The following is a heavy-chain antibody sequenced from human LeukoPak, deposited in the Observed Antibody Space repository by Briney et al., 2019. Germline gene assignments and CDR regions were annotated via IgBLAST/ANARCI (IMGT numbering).Heavy chain of an antibody. CDR1: GGFISSSSYY. Sequence: SQTLSPTCTVSGGFISSSSYYWGWIRHPPGKELEWIRSIYYSESTYYNPSLKSRVTISVDTSKNQFSLKLSSVTAADTAVYYCARTPTLRTYYYFMDVWGKGTTVTVSS. CDR2: IYYSEST. V-gene: IGHV4-39*01. J-gene: IGHJ6*03. CDR3: ARTPTLRTYYYFMDV. D-gene: IGHD2-15*01.